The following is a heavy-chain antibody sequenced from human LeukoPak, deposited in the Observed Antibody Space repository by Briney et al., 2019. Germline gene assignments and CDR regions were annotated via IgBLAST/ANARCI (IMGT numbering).Heavy chain of an antibody. CDR3: AKDSSSYNWGYMDV. J-gene: IGHJ6*03. Sequence: GGSLRLSCAASGFTFSTYAMTWVRQAPGKGLEWVSIIGGSDSRTYYADSVKGRFTISRDNSKNTLYLQMNSLRAEDTAVYYRAKDSSSYNWGYMDVWGKGTTVIVSS. D-gene: IGHD1-20*01. CDR2: IGGSDSRT. CDR1: GFTFSTYA. V-gene: IGHV3-23*01.